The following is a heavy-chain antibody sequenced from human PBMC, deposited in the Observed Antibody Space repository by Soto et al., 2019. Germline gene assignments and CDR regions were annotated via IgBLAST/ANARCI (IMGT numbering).Heavy chain of an antibody. Sequence: GPTLVNPTQTLTLSWSFSVFSLSTTGVAVGWIRQPPGKALECLAVIYWNDDKRYSPSLQSRLTITKDTSKNQVVLTMTNMDPVDTATYYCAHEPSGWYECFDFWGPGTLVTVSS. CDR3: AHEPSGWYECFDF. D-gene: IGHD6-19*01. V-gene: IGHV2-5*01. J-gene: IGHJ4*02. CDR2: IYWNDDK. CDR1: VFSLSTTGVA.